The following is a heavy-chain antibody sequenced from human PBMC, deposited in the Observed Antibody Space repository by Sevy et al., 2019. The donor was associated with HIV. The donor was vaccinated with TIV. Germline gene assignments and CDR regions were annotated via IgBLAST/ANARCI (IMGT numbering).Heavy chain of an antibody. CDR3: AREVGRGHDY. J-gene: IGHJ4*02. CDR1: GLSSRNYW. Sequence: GGSLRLSCAASGLSSRNYWMHWVRQAPGKGLVWVSRISFDGSTTTYADSVKGRFTISRDNAKNTLYLQMNSLRAEDTAVYYCAREVGRGHDYWGQGTLVTVSS. CDR2: ISFDGSTT. V-gene: IGHV3-74*01. D-gene: IGHD1-26*01.